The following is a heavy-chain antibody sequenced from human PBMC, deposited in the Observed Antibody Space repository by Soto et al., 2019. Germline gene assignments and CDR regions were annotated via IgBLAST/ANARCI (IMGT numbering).Heavy chain of an antibody. Sequence: QVQLVQSGAEVKKPGSSVKVSCKASGGTFSSYAISWVRQAPGQGLEWMGGIIPIFGTANYAQKFQGRVTITADESTSTAYMEVSSLRSEDTAVYYCARDLWEYSGYGRYYYYGMDVWGQGTTVTVSS. V-gene: IGHV1-69*01. CDR3: ARDLWEYSGYGRYYYYGMDV. CDR2: IIPIFGTA. J-gene: IGHJ6*02. D-gene: IGHD5-12*01. CDR1: GGTFSSYA.